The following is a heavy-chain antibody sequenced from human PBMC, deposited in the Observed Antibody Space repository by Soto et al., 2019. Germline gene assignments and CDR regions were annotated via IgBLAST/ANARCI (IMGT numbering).Heavy chain of an antibody. CDR2: IHYTGST. CDR3: VRHSYDSGYYSYFGLDS. V-gene: IGHV4-39*01. Sequence: SETLSLTCTVSGASISSTTFYWGWIRQPPGKGLEWIGTIHYTGSTYHNPSLKSRVTISVDTSKNQFSLNLSSVTAADTAVYYCVRHSYDSGYYSYFGLDSWGQGTLVTVSS. J-gene: IGHJ4*02. D-gene: IGHD3-10*01. CDR1: GASISSTTFY.